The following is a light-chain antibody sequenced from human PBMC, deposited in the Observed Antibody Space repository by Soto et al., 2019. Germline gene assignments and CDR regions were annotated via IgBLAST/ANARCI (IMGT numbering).Light chain of an antibody. CDR2: ATS. V-gene: IGKV1-5*03. CDR1: QTINNW. J-gene: IGKJ4*01. Sequence: DIQMTQSPSTLSASVGDRVTITCRASQTINNWLAWYQQKPGKAPKLLIHATSNLESGVPSRFSGSGSGTEFSLTISSLQPDDFASYYCQQYKSFSLTFGGGTKVDIK. CDR3: QQYKSFSLT.